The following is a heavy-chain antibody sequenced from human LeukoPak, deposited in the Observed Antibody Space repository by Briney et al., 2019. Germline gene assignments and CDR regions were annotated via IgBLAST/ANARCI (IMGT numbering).Heavy chain of an antibody. D-gene: IGHD2-2*01. CDR3: ARRQLPITNWFGP. V-gene: IGHV4-38-2*02. Sequence: NPSETLSLTCTVSGYSVSSGYYWGWIRQPPGKGLEWIGSIYHSGSTYYNPSLKSRVTISVDTSKNQFSLKLSSVTAADTAVYYCARRQLPITNWFGPWGQGTLVTVSS. CDR2: IYHSGST. CDR1: GYSVSSGYY. J-gene: IGHJ5*02.